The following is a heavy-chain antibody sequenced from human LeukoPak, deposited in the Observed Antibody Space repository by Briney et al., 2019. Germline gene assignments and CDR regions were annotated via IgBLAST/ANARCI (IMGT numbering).Heavy chain of an antibody. CDR3: ARDRWDDSPADYYGMDV. Sequence: ASVKVSCKASGYTFASYAISWVRQAPGQGLEWMGWISAYNGNTNYAQKLQGRVTMTTDTSTSTAYMELRSLRSDDTAVYYCARDRWDDSPADYYGMDVWGQGTTVTVSS. J-gene: IGHJ6*02. CDR1: GYTFASYA. V-gene: IGHV1-18*01. CDR2: ISAYNGNT. D-gene: IGHD3-22*01.